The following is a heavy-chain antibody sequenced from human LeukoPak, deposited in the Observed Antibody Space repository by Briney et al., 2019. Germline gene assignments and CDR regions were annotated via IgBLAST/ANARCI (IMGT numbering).Heavy chain of an antibody. D-gene: IGHD2-2*01. Sequence: SETLSLTRAVSGGSFSGFYCGWIRQPPGKGLEWIGEINHSGSTNYNPSLKSRVTLSVDTSKNQFSLRLSSVTAADTAVYYCARTSWSGGAGRIVVVPAAIHWFDPWGQGTLVTVSS. J-gene: IGHJ5*02. V-gene: IGHV4-34*01. CDR1: GGSFSGFY. CDR2: INHSGST. CDR3: ARTSWSGGAGRIVVVPAAIHWFDP.